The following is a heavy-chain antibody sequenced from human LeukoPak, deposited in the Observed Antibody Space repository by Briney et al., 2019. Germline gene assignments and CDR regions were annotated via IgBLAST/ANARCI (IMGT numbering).Heavy chain of an antibody. V-gene: IGHV4-34*01. CDR3: ARVRDSGSYCDY. D-gene: IGHD1-26*01. CDR1: GGSFSGYY. CDR2: INHSGST. J-gene: IGHJ4*02. Sequence: SETLSLTCAVYGGSFSGYYWSWIRQPPGKGLEWIGEINHSGSTNYNPSLKSRVTISVDTSKNQFSLKLSSVTAADTAVYYCARVRDSGSYCDYWGQGTLVTVSS.